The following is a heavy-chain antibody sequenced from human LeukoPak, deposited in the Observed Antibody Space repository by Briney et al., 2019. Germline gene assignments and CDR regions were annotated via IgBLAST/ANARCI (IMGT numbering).Heavy chain of an antibody. V-gene: IGHV4-4*03. D-gene: IGHD3-22*01. CDR3: AGLVGRYSSGLYYYYFDY. Sequence: PETLSLTCTVSGDSINSLDLWSWVRQPPGKGLEWIGEMYLSGTTHSNPSVKSRVTISIDKSKNQFFLNLSSVTAADTAVYYCAGLVGRYSSGLYYYYFDYWGQGTLVTVSS. J-gene: IGHJ4*02. CDR2: MYLSGTT. CDR1: GDSINSLDL.